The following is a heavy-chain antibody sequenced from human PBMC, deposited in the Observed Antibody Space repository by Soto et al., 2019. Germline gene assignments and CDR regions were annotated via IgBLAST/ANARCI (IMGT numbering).Heavy chain of an antibody. CDR1: GGSISSGGYY. V-gene: IGHV4-31*03. Sequence: SETLSLTCTVSGGSISSGGYYWSWIRQDPGKGLEWIGYIYYSGSTYYNPSLKSRVTISVDTSKNQFSLKLSSVTAADTAVYYCARELYDFWSGQKAPSSGMDVWGQGTTVTVSS. CDR3: ARELYDFWSGQKAPSSGMDV. D-gene: IGHD3-3*01. J-gene: IGHJ6*02. CDR2: IYYSGST.